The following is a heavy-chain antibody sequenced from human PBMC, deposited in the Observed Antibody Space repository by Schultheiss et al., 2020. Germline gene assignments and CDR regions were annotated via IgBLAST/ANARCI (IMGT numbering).Heavy chain of an antibody. D-gene: IGHD3-9*01. CDR3: ARDLAGYDILTGYYSPTLDY. J-gene: IGHJ4*02. CDR1: GFTFSSYG. CDR2: IWYDGSNK. V-gene: IGHV3-33*01. Sequence: GGSLRLSCAASGFTFSSYGMHWVRQAPGKGLEWVAVIWYDGSNKYYADSVKGRFTISRDNSKNTLYLQMNSLRAEDTAVYYCARDLAGYDILTGYYSPTLDYWGQGTLVTVSS.